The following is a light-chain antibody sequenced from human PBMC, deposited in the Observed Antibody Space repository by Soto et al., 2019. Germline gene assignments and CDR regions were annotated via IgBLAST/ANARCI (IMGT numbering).Light chain of an antibody. CDR1: QSVSSSY. Sequence: EVVLTQSPGTLSLSPGERATLSCRASQSVSSSYLAWYQQKTGQAPRLLIYGTSSKATGIPDRFSGSGSGTDFSLTISRLEPEDFAVYYCQQYGSSSWTFGQGTKVE. CDR3: QQYGSSSWT. V-gene: IGKV3-20*01. CDR2: GTS. J-gene: IGKJ1*01.